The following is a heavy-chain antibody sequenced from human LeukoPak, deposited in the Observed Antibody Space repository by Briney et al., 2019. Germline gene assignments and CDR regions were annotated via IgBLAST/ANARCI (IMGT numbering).Heavy chain of an antibody. V-gene: IGHV4-59*01. CDR2: VYNGGGT. J-gene: IGHJ6*03. CDR3: ARASGSGTGYMDV. Sequence: SETLSLTCTVSGASLTTSYWTWVRQPPGEGLEWIGYVYNGGGTDKNPSLRSRLSMPIDTANNKFSLRLTSVTAADTAVYYCARASGSGTGYMDVWGTGTTVTVSS. D-gene: IGHD3-10*01. CDR1: GASLTTSY.